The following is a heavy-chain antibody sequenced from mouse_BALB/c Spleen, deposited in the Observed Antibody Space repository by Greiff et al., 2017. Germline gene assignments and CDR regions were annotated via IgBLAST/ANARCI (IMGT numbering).Heavy chain of an antibody. CDR3: AVTTEGAWFAY. CDR2: INPSTGYT. D-gene: IGHD1-1*01. CDR1: GYTFTSYW. J-gene: IGHJ3*01. Sequence: QVQLQQSGAELAKPGASVKMSCKASGYTFTSYWMHWVKQRPGQGLEWIGYINPSTGYTEYNQKFKDKATLTADKSSSTAYMQLSSLTSEDSAVYYCAVTTEGAWFAYWGQGTLVTVSA. V-gene: IGHV1-7*01.